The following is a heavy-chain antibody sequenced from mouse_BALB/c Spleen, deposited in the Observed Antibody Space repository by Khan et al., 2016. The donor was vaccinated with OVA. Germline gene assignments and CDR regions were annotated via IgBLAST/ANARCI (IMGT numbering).Heavy chain of an antibody. CDR2: INPSNGGT. J-gene: IGHJ3*01. D-gene: IGHD3-1*01. CDR3: TSRVPARATLWFAY. Sequence: QVQLQQSGAELVKPGASVKLSCKASGYTFTSYYMYWLKQRPGQGLEWIGEINPSNGGTNFNEKFKSKATLTVDKSSSTAYMQLSSLTSEDSAVYDCTSRVPARATLWFAYWGQCTLVTVSA. V-gene: IGHV1S81*02. CDR1: GYTFTSYY.